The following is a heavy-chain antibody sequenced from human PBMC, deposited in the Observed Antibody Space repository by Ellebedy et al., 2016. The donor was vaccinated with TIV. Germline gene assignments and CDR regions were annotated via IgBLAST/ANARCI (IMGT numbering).Heavy chain of an antibody. J-gene: IGHJ3*02. CDR3: ARGADTTMVWGALDI. Sequence: PGGSLRLSCAASGFAVSSNYMTWVRQAPGRGLEWVSLIYSDGNTNYADSVKGRFTISRDNVKNSLYLQMNSLRAEDTAVYYCARGADTTMVWGALDIWGQGTVVTVSS. V-gene: IGHV3-66*01. CDR1: GFAVSSNY. CDR2: IYSDGNT. D-gene: IGHD5-18*01.